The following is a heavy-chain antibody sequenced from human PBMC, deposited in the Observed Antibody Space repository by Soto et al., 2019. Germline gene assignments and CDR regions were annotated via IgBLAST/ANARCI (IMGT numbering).Heavy chain of an antibody. D-gene: IGHD2-2*01. J-gene: IGHJ3*02. V-gene: IGHV1-18*04. CDR3: ARDYFVVVPAAPNPDAFDI. CDR2: ISAYNGNT. Sequence: ASVKVSCKASGYTFTSYGISWVRQAPGQGLEWMGWISAYNGNTNYAQKLQGRVTMTTDTSTSTAYMELRSLRSDDTAVYYCARDYFVVVPAAPNPDAFDIWGQGTMVTVSS. CDR1: GYTFTSYG.